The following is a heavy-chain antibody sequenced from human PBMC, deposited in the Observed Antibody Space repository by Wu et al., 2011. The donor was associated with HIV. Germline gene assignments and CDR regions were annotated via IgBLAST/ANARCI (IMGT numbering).Heavy chain of an antibody. V-gene: IGHV1-69*05. J-gene: IGHJ5*02. Sequence: QVQLVQSGAEVKKPGSSVKVSCKASGRTFSSYAISWVRQAPGQGLEWMGRIIPIFGTANYAQKFQGRVTITTDESTSTAYMELSSLRSEDTAVYYCARADYYDSSGYYFVYNWFDPRGQGTLVTVSS. CDR2: IIPIFGTA. CDR1: GRTFSSYA. D-gene: IGHD3-22*01. CDR3: ARADYYDSSGYYFVYNWFDP.